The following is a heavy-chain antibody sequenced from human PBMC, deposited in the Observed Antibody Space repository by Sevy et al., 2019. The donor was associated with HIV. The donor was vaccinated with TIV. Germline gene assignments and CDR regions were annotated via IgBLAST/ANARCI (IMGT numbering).Heavy chain of an antibody. CDR2: ISSSSSYI. CDR1: GFTFSSYS. D-gene: IGHD3-10*01. J-gene: IGHJ5*02. CDR3: ARGSPYYYGSGSSDCFDP. Sequence: GGSLRLSCAASGFTFSSYSMNWVRQAPGKGLEWVSSISSSSSYIYYADSVKGRFTISRDNAKNSLYLQMNSLRAEDTAVYYCARGSPYYYGSGSSDCFDPWGQGTLVTVSS. V-gene: IGHV3-21*01.